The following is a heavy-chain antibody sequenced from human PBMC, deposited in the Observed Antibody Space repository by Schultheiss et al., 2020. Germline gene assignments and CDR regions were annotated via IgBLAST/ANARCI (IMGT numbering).Heavy chain of an antibody. J-gene: IGHJ4*02. CDR3: ARAPVGHPGDNDY. V-gene: IGHV1-8*01. CDR2: MNTNTANA. CDR1: GYTFTGYD. Sequence: ASVKVSCKASGYTFTGYDINWVRQATGQGLEWMGWMNTNTANAGYAHKFQGRVTVTTDTSMSTAYMELSSLTSEDTAVYYCARAPVGHPGDNDYWGQGTLVTVSS. D-gene: IGHD4-17*01.